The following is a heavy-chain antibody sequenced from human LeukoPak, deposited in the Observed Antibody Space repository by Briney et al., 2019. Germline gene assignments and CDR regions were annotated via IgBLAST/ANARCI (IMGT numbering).Heavy chain of an antibody. V-gene: IGHV3-7*01. Sequence: PGGSLRLSCAASGFPFSSYWMSWVRQAPGKGLEWVANIKEDGSEKSHVGSVRGRFTISRDNAKNTLYLQMNSLRAEDTAVYYSARGGGYSSGLWDIWGQGTMVTVSS. CDR3: ARGGGYSSGLWDI. CDR1: GFPFSSYW. D-gene: IGHD5-18*01. J-gene: IGHJ3*02. CDR2: IKEDGSEK.